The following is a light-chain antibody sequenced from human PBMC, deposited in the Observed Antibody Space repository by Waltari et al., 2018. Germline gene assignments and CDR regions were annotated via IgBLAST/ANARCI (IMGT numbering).Light chain of an antibody. V-gene: IGLV2-14*03. CDR2: DVS. Sequence: QSALTQPASVSGSPGQSITISCTGTSSDVGGYNYVSWYQQHPGKAPKLMIYDVSNRPSVFSNRFSGSKSGNTASLTISGLQAEDEADYYCSSYTSSFIYVFGTGTKVTVL. J-gene: IGLJ1*01. CDR3: SSYTSSFIYV. CDR1: SSDVGGYNY.